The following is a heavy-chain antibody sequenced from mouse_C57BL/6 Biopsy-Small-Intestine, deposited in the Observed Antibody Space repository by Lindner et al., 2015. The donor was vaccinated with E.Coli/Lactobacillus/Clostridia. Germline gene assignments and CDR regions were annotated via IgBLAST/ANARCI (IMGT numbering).Heavy chain of an antibody. Sequence: SVKVSCKASGLHPPRPTVSAGWRQAPGQGLEWVGWISADNGNTNYAQKLQGRVAMTSDTSATTAYLELRNLRSEDTAVYYCALTTVTTTGGDYWGQGTLVTVSS. D-gene: IGHD2-13*01. CDR3: ALTTVTTTGGDY. V-gene: IGHV14-4*02. CDR2: ISADNGNT. CDR1: GLHPPRPTV. J-gene: IGHJ4*01.